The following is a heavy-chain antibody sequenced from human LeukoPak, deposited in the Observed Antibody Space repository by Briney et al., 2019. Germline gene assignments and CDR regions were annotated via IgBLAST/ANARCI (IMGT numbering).Heavy chain of an antibody. CDR3: ARDGPAQMVDFDY. D-gene: IGHD3-10*01. CDR1: GYTFSGTGWY. Sequence: GDSVKVSCKASGYTFSGTGWYLYWLRQAPGQGLECMGWIYPYTGATHYAQKFQGRVAMTRDTSISRAYMELSRLRPDDTAVYYCARDGPAQMVDFDYWGQGTLVTVSS. CDR2: IYPYTGAT. V-gene: IGHV1-2*02. J-gene: IGHJ4*02.